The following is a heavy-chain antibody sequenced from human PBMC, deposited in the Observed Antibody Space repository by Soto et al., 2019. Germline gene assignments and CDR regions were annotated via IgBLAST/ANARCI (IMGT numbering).Heavy chain of an antibody. J-gene: IGHJ4*02. CDR2: FDPEDGET. CDR1: GYTLTELS. CDR3: ATPGPYSSGRYFDY. V-gene: IGHV1-24*01. Sequence: VASVKVSCKVSGYTLTELSMHWVRQAPGKGLEWMGGFDPEDGETIYAQKFQGRVTMTEDTSTDTAYMELSSLRSEDTAVYYCATPGPYSSGRYFDYWGQGTLVTVSS. D-gene: IGHD6-19*01.